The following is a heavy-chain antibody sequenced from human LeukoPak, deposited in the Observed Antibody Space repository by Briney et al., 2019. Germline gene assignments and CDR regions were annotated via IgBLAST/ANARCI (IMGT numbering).Heavy chain of an antibody. CDR2: ISGSGVTT. CDR1: GFTFSNYG. V-gene: IGHV3-23*01. D-gene: IGHD2-2*01. Sequence: GGTLRLSCAASGFTFSNYGMSWVRQPPGKGLEWVSPISGSGVTTYYADSVKGRFTISRDNSKHTLYLQMNSLRAEDTAVYYCSKWKAIVLVPAARSPIDYWGQGTLVTVSS. CDR3: SKWKAIVLVPAARSPIDY. J-gene: IGHJ4*02.